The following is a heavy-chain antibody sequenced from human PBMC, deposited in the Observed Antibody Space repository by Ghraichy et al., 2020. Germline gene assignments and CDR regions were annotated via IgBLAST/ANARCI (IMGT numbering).Heavy chain of an antibody. D-gene: IGHD3-10*01. Sequence: GGSLRLSCAASGFTFSSYAMHWVRQAPGKGLEWVAVISYDGSNKYYADSVKGRFTISRDNSKNTLYLQMNSLRAEDTAVYYCARDFGYWGQGTLVTVSS. CDR3: ARDFGY. CDR2: ISYDGSNK. V-gene: IGHV3-30*04. CDR1: GFTFSSYA. J-gene: IGHJ4*02.